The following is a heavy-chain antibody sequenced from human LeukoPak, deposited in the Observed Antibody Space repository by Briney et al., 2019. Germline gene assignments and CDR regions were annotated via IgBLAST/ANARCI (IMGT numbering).Heavy chain of an antibody. V-gene: IGHV4-34*01. J-gene: IGHJ2*01. CDR1: GGSFSGYY. D-gene: IGHD6-13*01. CDR3: ARPGIAAAEGRYFDL. Sequence: SETLSLTCAVYGGSFSGYYWSRIRQPPGKGLEWIGEINHSGSTNYNPSLKSRVTISVDTSKNQFSLKLSSVTAADTAVYYCARPGIAAAEGRYFDLWGRGTLVTVSS. CDR2: INHSGST.